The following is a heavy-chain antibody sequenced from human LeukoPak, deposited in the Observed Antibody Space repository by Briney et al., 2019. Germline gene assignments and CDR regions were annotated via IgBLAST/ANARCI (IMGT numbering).Heavy chain of an antibody. Sequence: ASVTVSCTASGYTFTFYYMHWVRQGPGQGLEWMGCINPNSGGTNHAQKFQGRVTMTRDTSISTAYMELSRLRSDDTAVYYCARGEDIVVVPAAESYYYYGMDVWGQGTTVTVSS. V-gene: IGHV1-2*02. CDR2: INPNSGGT. CDR3: ARGEDIVVVPAAESYYYYGMDV. J-gene: IGHJ6*02. D-gene: IGHD2-2*01. CDR1: GYTFTFYY.